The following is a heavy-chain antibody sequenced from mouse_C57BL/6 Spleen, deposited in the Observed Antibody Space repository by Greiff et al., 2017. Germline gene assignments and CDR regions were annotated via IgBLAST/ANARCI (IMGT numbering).Heavy chain of an antibody. V-gene: IGHV1-82*01. CDR2: IYPGDGDT. Sequence: VQLQQPGPELVKPGASVKISCKASGYAFSSSWMNWVKQRPGQGLEWIGRIYPGDGDTNYNGKFKGKATLTVDKSSSTAYMQLSSLTSEDSAVYFCARRDLLYFDYWGQGTTLTVSS. J-gene: IGHJ2*01. CDR1: GYAFSSSW. CDR3: ARRDLLYFDY.